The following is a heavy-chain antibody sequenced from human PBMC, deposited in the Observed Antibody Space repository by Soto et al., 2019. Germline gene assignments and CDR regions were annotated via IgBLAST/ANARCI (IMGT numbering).Heavy chain of an antibody. CDR3: ARAKSNYQTFDH. V-gene: IGHV4-59*01. J-gene: IGHJ4*02. Sequence: SETLSGTCTVSGDSMSSYYWSWIRQPPGKGLEWIGYIYYSGSTTYNPSLRSRVTMSVDTSKNQFSLRLSSVTAADTAVYYCARAKSNYQTFDHWGQGSQVTVSS. D-gene: IGHD4-4*01. CDR1: GDSMSSYY. CDR2: IYYSGST.